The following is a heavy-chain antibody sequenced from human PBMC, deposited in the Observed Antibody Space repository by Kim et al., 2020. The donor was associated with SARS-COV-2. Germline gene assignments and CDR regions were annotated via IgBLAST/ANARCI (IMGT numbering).Heavy chain of an antibody. D-gene: IGHD2-15*01. CDR3: ARGPYCSGGSCYNWFDP. V-gene: IGHV7-4-1*02. CDR2: INTNTGNP. CDR1: GYTFTSYA. J-gene: IGHJ5*02. Sequence: ASVKVSCKASGYTFTSYAMNWVRQAPGQGLEWMGWINTNTGNPTYAQGFTGRFVFSLDTSVSTAYLQISSLKAEDTAVYYCARGPYCSGGSCYNWFDPWGQGTLVTVSS.